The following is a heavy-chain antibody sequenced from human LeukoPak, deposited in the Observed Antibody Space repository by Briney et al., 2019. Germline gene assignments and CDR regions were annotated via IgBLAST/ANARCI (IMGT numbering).Heavy chain of an antibody. Sequence: SVTVSCTASGYTFTGYYMHWVRQAPGQGLGWMGVFIPMLGTANSTQTFQGRVTITADISTNTDYMEVSRMRSEDTAVYFCAAIPVFGVVLHQEPVWGKGTTVTVSS. CDR2: FIPMLGTA. CDR3: AAIPVFGVVLHQEPV. D-gene: IGHD3-3*01. V-gene: IGHV1-69*10. J-gene: IGHJ6*04. CDR1: GYTFTGYY.